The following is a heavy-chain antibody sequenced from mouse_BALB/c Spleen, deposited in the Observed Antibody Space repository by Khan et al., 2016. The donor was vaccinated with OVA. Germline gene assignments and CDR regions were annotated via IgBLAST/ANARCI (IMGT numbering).Heavy chain of an antibody. CDR1: GFTFSSYG. Sequence: VQLKESGGGLVQPGGSLKLSCAASGFTFSSYGMSWVRQTPDKRLELVATISSNGGSTYYPDSVKGRFTISRDNAKNTLYLQMSSLKSEDTAMYYCARMARTINWGKGNSLTVSS. J-gene: IGHJ2*02. V-gene: IGHV5-6-3*01. CDR3: ARMARTIN. CDR2: ISSNGGST.